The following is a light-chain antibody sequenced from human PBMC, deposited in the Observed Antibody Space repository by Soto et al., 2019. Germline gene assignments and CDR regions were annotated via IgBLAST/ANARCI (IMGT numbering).Light chain of an antibody. Sequence: DIQMTQSPFSLSASVGDRVTITCRASQAISNYLAWFQQKPGKAPKALINAASRILTGVPPRFSGSGSGTDFTLTISSLEPEDFAMYHCQQYNTSPATFGQGTKLEIK. CDR1: QAISNY. J-gene: IGKJ1*01. V-gene: IGKV1-16*01. CDR3: QQYNTSPAT. CDR2: AAS.